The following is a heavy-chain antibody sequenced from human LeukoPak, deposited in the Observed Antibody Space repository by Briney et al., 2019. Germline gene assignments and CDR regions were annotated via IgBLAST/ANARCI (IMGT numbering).Heavy chain of an antibody. CDR3: AKDGDSHAFDI. D-gene: IGHD3-3*01. CDR2: ISGSGGST. J-gene: IGHJ3*02. V-gene: IGHV3-23*01. CDR1: GFSFSSYA. Sequence: GGSLRLSCAASGFSFSSYAMSWVRQAPGKGLEWVSTISGSGGSTYYADSVKGRFTISRDNYKNTLYLQMNSLRAEGTAVYYCAKDGDSHAFDIWGQGTMVTVSS.